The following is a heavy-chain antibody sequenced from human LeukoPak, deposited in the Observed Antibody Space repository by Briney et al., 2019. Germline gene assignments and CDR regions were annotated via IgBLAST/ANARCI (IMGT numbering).Heavy chain of an antibody. V-gene: IGHV3-43*01. CDR1: GFTFDDYT. J-gene: IGHJ6*03. CDR3: AKDIGSSRYYYYYMDV. CDR2: ISWDGGST. Sequence: AGGSLRLSCAASGFTFDDYTMHWVRQAPGKGLEWVSLISWDGGSTYYADSVKGRFTISRDNSKDSLYLQMNSLRTEDTALYYCAKDIGSSRYYYYYMDVWGKGTTVTVSS. D-gene: IGHD6-6*01.